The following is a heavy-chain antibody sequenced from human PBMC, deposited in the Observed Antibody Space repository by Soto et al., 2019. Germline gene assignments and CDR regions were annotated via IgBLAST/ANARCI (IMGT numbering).Heavy chain of an antibody. Sequence: QVQLQQWGAGLLKPSETLSLTCAVYGGFVSSGSYYWSWIRQPPGKGLEWIGEMSHSGGTDFNPSHKSRVTISVDTSKHQFSLKMSSVTAADTALYYCARVERGTATTVVDAFDIWGPGTMVTVSS. J-gene: IGHJ3*02. D-gene: IGHD1-1*01. CDR3: ARVERGTATTVVDAFDI. CDR1: GGFVSSGSYY. CDR2: MSHSGGT. V-gene: IGHV4-34*01.